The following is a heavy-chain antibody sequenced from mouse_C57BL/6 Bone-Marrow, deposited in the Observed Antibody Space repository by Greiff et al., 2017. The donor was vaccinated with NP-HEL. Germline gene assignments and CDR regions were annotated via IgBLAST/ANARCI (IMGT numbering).Heavy chain of an antibody. CDR2: IYPRSGNT. V-gene: IGHV1-81*01. Sequence: LEESGAELARPGASVKLSCKASGYTFTSYGISWVKQSTGQGLEWIGEIYPRSGNTYYNEKFKGKATLTADKSSSTAYMELRRLTSEDSAVYFCARSPVYYDYHWYVDVWGTGTTVTVSA. J-gene: IGHJ1*03. D-gene: IGHD2-4*01. CDR1: GYTFTSYG. CDR3: ARSPVYYDYHWYVDV.